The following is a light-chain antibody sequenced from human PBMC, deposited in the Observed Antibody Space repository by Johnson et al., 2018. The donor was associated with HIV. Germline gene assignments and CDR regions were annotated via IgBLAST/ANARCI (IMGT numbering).Light chain of an antibody. J-gene: IGLJ1*01. CDR2: ENN. V-gene: IGLV1-51*02. Sequence: HSVLTQPPSVSAAPGQKVAISCSGSSSNIGNNYVSWYQQLPRTAPKLLIYENNKRPSGIPDRFSGSKSGTSATLVITGLQTGDEADYYCGTWDSSLSVYVFGTGTKVTVL. CDR3: GTWDSSLSVYV. CDR1: SSNIGNNY.